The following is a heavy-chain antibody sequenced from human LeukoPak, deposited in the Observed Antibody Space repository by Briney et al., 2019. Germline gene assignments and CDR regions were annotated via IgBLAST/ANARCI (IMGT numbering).Heavy chain of an antibody. Sequence: SETLSLTCTVSGGSISSSSYYWGWIRQPPGKGLEWIGSIYYSGSTYYNPSLKSRVTISIDTSKSQFSLKLSSVTAADTAVYYCARDLVTVTKGFDIWGQGTMVSVSS. D-gene: IGHD4-17*01. CDR3: ARDLVTVTKGFDI. CDR2: IYYSGST. J-gene: IGHJ3*02. V-gene: IGHV4-39*07. CDR1: GGSISSSSYY.